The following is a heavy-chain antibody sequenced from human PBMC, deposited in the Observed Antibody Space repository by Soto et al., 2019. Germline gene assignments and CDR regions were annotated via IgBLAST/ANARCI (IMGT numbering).Heavy chain of an antibody. D-gene: IGHD4-17*01. CDR3: AKATVSDSLFDN. J-gene: IGHJ4*02. CDR2: IKQDASEK. V-gene: IGHV3-7*01. Sequence: EVQLVESGGGLVQPGGSLRLSCAASGFTFSTYWMSWVRQAPGKGLEWVANIKQDASEKWYVDSVKGRFTISRDNAKNSLHLQMNSLRVEDTAVYNCAKATVSDSLFDNWGEGALVTVSS. CDR1: GFTFSTYW.